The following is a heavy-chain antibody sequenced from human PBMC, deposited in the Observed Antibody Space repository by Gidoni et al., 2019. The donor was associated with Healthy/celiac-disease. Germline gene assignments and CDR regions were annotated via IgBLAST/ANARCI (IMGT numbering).Heavy chain of an antibody. CDR2: IWYDGSNK. CDR3: ARPQDRQWLVRPSAFDI. Sequence: QVQRVESGGGVVQPGRSLRLSCAASGFTFSRDGMHWVRQAPGKGLEWVAVIWYDGSNKYYADSVKGRFTISRDNSKNTLYLQMNSLRAEDTAVYYCARPQDRQWLVRPSAFDIWGQGTMVTVSS. V-gene: IGHV3-33*01. D-gene: IGHD6-19*01. J-gene: IGHJ3*02. CDR1: GFTFSRDG.